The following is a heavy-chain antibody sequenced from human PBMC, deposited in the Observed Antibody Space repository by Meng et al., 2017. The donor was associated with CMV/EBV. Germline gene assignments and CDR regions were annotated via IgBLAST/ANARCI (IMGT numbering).Heavy chain of an antibody. CDR2: ISYDGSNK. Sequence: GESLKISCAASGFTFSSYAMHWVRQAPGKGLEWVAVISYDGSNKYYADSVKGRFTISRDNSKNTLYLQMNSLRAEDTAVYYCARDVAVWFYFVYWGQGTLVTVSS. V-gene: IGHV3-30-3*01. J-gene: IGHJ4*02. CDR1: GFTFSSYA. D-gene: IGHD3-16*01. CDR3: ARDVAVWFYFVY.